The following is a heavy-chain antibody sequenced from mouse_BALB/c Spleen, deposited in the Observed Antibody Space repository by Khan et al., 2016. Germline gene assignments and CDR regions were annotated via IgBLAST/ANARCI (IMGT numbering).Heavy chain of an antibody. CDR1: GYTFTDYE. Sequence: QIQLVQSGAELVRPGASVKLSCKALGYTFTDYEMHWVKQTPVHGLEWIGGIHPGSGGTASNQKFKGKATLTDDKSSSTAYMELSRLTSEDSAVYYCTNRYEAWFTYWGQGTLVTVSA. CDR2: IHPGSGGT. J-gene: IGHJ3*01. CDR3: TNRYEAWFTY. V-gene: IGHV1-15*01. D-gene: IGHD2-14*01.